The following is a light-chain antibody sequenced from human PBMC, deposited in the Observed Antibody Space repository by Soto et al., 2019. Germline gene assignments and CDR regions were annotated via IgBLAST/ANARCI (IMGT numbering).Light chain of an antibody. CDR3: CSYAGSSTFYV. CDR2: DVS. V-gene: IGLV2-18*02. J-gene: IGLJ1*01. CDR1: IDDVTAYYR. Sequence: QSVLTQPPSVSGSPGQSVTISCSGTIDDVTAYYRVSWYQQTPGTAPKLMIYDVSNRPSGVPDRFSGSRSGNTASLTISGLQAEDEGDYYCCSYAGSSTFYVFGTGTKVTVL.